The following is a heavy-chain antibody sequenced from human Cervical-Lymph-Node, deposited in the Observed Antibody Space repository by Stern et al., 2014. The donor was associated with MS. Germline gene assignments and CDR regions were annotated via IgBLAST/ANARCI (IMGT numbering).Heavy chain of an antibody. Sequence: VQLVESGGDLVQPGGSLRLSCAASGFIFSNYWMQWVRQAPGQGLVWVSHINSDGSSTTYADSVKGRFTTSRSNAKKTLYLQMDDVRAEDSAVYFCVRDNYGTDYWGQGTLVTVSS. V-gene: IGHV3-74*03. CDR2: INSDGSST. CDR1: GFIFSNYW. J-gene: IGHJ4*02. CDR3: VRDNYGTDY. D-gene: IGHD3-16*01.